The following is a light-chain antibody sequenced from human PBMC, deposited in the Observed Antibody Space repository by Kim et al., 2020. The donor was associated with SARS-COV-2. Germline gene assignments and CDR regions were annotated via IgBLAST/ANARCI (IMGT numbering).Light chain of an antibody. V-gene: IGKV3-20*01. CDR2: GAS. Sequence: GERATLSCRASQSVSSSYYLAWYQQKPGQAPRLLIYGASSRATGIPDRFSGSGSGTDFTLTISRLEPEDFAVYYCQQYDRSPSWTFGQGTKVDIK. CDR1: QSVSSSY. J-gene: IGKJ1*01. CDR3: QQYDRSPSWT.